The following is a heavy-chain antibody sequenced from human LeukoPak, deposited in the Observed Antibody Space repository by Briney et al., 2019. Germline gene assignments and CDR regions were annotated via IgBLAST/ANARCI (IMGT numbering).Heavy chain of an antibody. CDR2: INHSGST. CDR3: AREAYSSGWLGGSAFDI. J-gene: IGHJ3*02. CDR1: GGSFSGYY. Sequence: SETLSLTCAVYGGSFSGYYWSWIRQPPGKGLEWIGEINHSGSTNYNPSLKSRVTISVDTSKNQFSLKLSSVTAADAAVYYRAREAYSSGWLGGSAFDIWGQGTMVTVSS. D-gene: IGHD6-19*01. V-gene: IGHV4-34*01.